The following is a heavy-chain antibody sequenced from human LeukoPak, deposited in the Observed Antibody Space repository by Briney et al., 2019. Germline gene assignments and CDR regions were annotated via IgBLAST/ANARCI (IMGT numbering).Heavy chain of an antibody. CDR1: GGTFSSHA. CDR2: IVPIFGTA. V-gene: IGHV1-69*13. D-gene: IGHD2-21*01. CDR3: ARDSSEFRSLIPH. Sequence: SVKVSCKASGGTFSSHAISWVRQAPGQGLEWMGGIVPIFGTAKYAQKFQGRVTITADESTSTAYMELSSLRSEDTAVYYCARDSSEFRSLIPHWGQGTLVTVSS. J-gene: IGHJ1*01.